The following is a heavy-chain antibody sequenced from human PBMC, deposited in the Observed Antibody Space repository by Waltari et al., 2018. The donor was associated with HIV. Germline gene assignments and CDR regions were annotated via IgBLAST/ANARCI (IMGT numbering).Heavy chain of an antibody. D-gene: IGHD3-10*01. V-gene: IGHV3-23*01. CDR3: AKKGPANYYGSGSYYSSNWFDP. CDR2: ISPTGDST. J-gene: IGHJ5*02. Sequence: APGKGLEWVSAISPTGDSTSDADSVKGRFTISRDNSKNTLYLQMNSLRAEDTAVYYCAKKGPANYYGSGSYYSSNWFDPWGQGTLVTVSS.